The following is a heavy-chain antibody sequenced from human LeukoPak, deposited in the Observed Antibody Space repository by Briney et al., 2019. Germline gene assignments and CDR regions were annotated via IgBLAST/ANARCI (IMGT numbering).Heavy chain of an antibody. J-gene: IGHJ4*02. D-gene: IGHD4-17*01. CDR2: IYYSGST. Sequence: SETLSLTCTVSGVSISSSSYYWGWIRQPPGKGLEWIGSIYYSGSTYYNPSLKSRVTISVDTSKNQFSLKLDSVTAADTAVYFCARQPNGDSGGYFDYWGQGALVTVSS. CDR3: ARQPNGDSGGYFDY. CDR1: GVSISSSSYY. V-gene: IGHV4-39*07.